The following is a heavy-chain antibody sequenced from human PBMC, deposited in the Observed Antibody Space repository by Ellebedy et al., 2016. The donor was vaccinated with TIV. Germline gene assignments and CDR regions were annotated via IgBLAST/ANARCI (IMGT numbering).Heavy chain of an antibody. CDR2: IYYTGST. CDR3: ARWRGGYNSGDGFDI. CDR1: GDSINTYY. D-gene: IGHD5-24*01. J-gene: IGHJ3*02. Sequence: SETLSLTCTVSGDSINTYYWNWIRQPPGKGLEWIGYIYYTGSTNYIPSLTGRVTISVDTSKNQFSLKLNSVTAVDTAVYYCARWRGGYNSGDGFDIWGQGTMVTVSS. V-gene: IGHV4-59*01.